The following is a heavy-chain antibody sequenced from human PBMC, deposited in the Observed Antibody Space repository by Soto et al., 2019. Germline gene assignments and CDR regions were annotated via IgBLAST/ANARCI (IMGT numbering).Heavy chain of an antibody. D-gene: IGHD1-20*01. Sequence: PXETLTLTCSVSGVSVTGYYWTWIRHSPGKGLEWIGYVYHTGNTYYNPSLKSRVTISLDTSKNQVSLRLRSVTAADTAVYYCAREQYNWKLWGQGTLVTSPQ. CDR1: GVSVTGYY. CDR3: AREQYNWKL. V-gene: IGHV4-59*02. J-gene: IGHJ4*02. CDR2: VYHTGNT.